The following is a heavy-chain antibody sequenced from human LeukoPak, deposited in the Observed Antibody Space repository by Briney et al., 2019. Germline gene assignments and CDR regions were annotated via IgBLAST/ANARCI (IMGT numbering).Heavy chain of an antibody. Sequence: SETLSLTCTVSGGSISSGSYYWSRIRQPAGKGLEWIGRMSSSGISTYSPSLKSRVTISIDTSRNQFSMNLNSVTAADTAVYYCAKGAGPPWFDPWGQGTLVTVSS. CDR1: GGSISSGSYY. V-gene: IGHV4-61*02. J-gene: IGHJ5*02. CDR2: MSSSGIS. CDR3: AKGAGPPWFDP. D-gene: IGHD6-19*01.